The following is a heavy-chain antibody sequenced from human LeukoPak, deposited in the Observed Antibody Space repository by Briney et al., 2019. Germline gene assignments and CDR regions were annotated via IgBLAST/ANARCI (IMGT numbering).Heavy chain of an antibody. CDR3: ARGRSDILTGYPGDFDY. D-gene: IGHD3-9*01. CDR1: GYTFTGYY. Sequence: GASVKVSCKAFGYTFTGYYMHWVRQAPGQGLEWMGWINPNSGGTSYAQKFQGWVTMTRDTSISTAYMEPSRLRSDDTAVYYCARGRSDILTGYPGDFDYWGQGTLVTVSS. V-gene: IGHV1-2*04. J-gene: IGHJ4*02. CDR2: INPNSGGT.